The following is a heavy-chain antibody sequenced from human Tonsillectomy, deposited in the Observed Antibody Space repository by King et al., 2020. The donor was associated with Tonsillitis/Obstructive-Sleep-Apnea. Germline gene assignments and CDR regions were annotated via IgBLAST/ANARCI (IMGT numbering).Heavy chain of an antibody. CDR2: IYTSGST. V-gene: IGHV4-4*07. D-gene: IGHD3-22*01. Sequence: QVQLQESGPGLVKASETLSLTCTVSGGSISSYYWSWIRQPAGKGLEWIGRIYTSGSTNYTPSLKSRVTISVDTSKNQFSLKLSSVTAADTAVYYCARDTWGGYYDSSGYYSDYWGQGTLVTVSS. J-gene: IGHJ4*02. CDR1: GGSISSYY. CDR3: ARDTWGGYYDSSGYYSDY.